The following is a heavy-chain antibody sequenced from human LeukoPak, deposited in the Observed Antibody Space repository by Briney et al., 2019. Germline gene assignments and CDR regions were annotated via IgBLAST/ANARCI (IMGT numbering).Heavy chain of an antibody. J-gene: IGHJ4*02. CDR2: IIPIFGTA. CDR3: AILSDGAYCGGDCFYLDY. Sequence: SVKVSCKASGATFSSYAISWVRQAPGQGLEWMGGIIPIFGTANYAQKFQGRVTITTDESTSTAYMELSSLRSEDTAVYYCAILSDGAYCGGDCFYLDYWGQGTLVTVSS. D-gene: IGHD2-21*02. CDR1: GATFSSYA. V-gene: IGHV1-69*05.